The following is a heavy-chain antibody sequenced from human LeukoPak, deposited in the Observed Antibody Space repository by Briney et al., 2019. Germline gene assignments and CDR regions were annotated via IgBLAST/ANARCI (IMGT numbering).Heavy chain of an antibody. CDR1: GGSISSYY. CDR2: IYYSGST. Sequence: SETLSPTCTVSGGSISSYYWSWIRQPPGKGLEWIGYIYYSGSTNYNPSLKSRVTISVDTSKNQFSLKLSSVTAADTAVYYCARVRGYSGYEIDYWGQGTLVTVSS. J-gene: IGHJ4*02. V-gene: IGHV4-59*01. CDR3: ARVRGYSGYEIDY. D-gene: IGHD5-12*01.